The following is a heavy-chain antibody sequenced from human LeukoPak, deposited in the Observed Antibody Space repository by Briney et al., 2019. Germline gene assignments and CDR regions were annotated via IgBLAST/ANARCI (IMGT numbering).Heavy chain of an antibody. J-gene: IGHJ6*03. CDR3: ARRSSIAALWYYYYYMDV. CDR2: INPSGSST. V-gene: IGHV1-46*01. CDR1: GYTFTSHY. Sequence: ASVKVSCKASGYTFTSHYMHWVRQAPGQGLEWMGLINPSGSSTLYAQKFQGRVTMTRDMSTTTDYMELSSLRAEDTAVYYCARRSSIAALWYYYYYMDVWAKGPRSPSP. D-gene: IGHD6-6*01.